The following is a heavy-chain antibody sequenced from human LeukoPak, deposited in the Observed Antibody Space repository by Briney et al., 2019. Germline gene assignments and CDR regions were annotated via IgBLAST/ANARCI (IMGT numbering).Heavy chain of an antibody. D-gene: IGHD1-26*01. CDR3: ARDVGATANWFDP. V-gene: IGHV4-59*01. J-gene: IGHJ5*02. CDR1: GGSISSYY. CDR2: IYYSGST. Sequence: PSETLSLTCTVSGGSISSYYWSWIRQPPGKGLEWIGYIYYSGSTNYNPSLKSRVTISVDTSKNQFSLKLSSVTAADTAVYYCARDVGATANWFDPWGQGTLVTVSS.